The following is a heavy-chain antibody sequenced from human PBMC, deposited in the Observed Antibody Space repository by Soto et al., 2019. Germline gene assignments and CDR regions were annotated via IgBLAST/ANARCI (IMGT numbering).Heavy chain of an antibody. CDR2: IYFRGNT. D-gene: IGHD3-9*01. Sequence: QLQLQESGPGLVKPSETLSLTCSVSGDSINSDKYYWGWIRQPPGKCLEWIGSIYFRGNTYYNPSIQHRSAIPLAKSKSPFSLKLNSVTAAASAVYFCARLEGLATISYSFHFWGQGALVTVSS. V-gene: IGHV4-39*01. CDR1: GDSINSDKYY. J-gene: IGHJ4*02. CDR3: ARLEGLATISYSFHF.